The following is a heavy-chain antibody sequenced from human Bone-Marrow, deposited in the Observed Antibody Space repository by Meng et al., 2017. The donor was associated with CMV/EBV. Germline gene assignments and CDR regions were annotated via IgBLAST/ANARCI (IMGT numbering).Heavy chain of an antibody. J-gene: IGHJ4*02. CDR1: GFTFSSYA. D-gene: IGHD6-6*01. CDR2: ISYDGSNK. Sequence: GESLKISCASSGFTFSSYAMHWVRQAPGKGLEWVAVISYDGSNKYYADSVKGRFTISRDNSKNTLYLQMNSLRAEDTAVYYCARAPRAARSSYYCAYWGEGTVVNVPS. CDR3: ARAPRAARSSYYCAY. V-gene: IGHV3-30*04.